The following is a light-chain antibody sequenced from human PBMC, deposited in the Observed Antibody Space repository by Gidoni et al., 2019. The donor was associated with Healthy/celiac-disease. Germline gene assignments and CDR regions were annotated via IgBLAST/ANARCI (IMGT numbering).Light chain of an antibody. CDR1: QGIRND. V-gene: IGKV1-6*01. J-gene: IGKJ2*01. CDR3: LQDYNYPYT. Sequence: AIQMTQSPASLSASVGDRVTITCRASQGIRNDLGWYQQKPGKAPTLLIYAASSLQSGVPSRFSGSGSGTDFTLTISSLQPEDFATYYCLQDYNYPYTFGQXTKLEI. CDR2: AAS.